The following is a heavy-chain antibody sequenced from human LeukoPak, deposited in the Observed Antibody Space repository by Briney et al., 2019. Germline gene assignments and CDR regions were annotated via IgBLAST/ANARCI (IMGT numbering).Heavy chain of an antibody. CDR3: EAARGYCSGGSCFDY. J-gene: IGHJ4*02. CDR1: GFTFSSYA. D-gene: IGHD2-15*01. Sequence: GGSLRLSCAASGFTFSSYAMSWVRQAPGKGLECVSAISGSGGSTYYADSVKGRFTISRDNSKNTLYLQMNSLRAEDTAVYYCEAARGYCSGGSCFDYWGQGTLVTVSS. CDR2: ISGSGGST. V-gene: IGHV3-23*01.